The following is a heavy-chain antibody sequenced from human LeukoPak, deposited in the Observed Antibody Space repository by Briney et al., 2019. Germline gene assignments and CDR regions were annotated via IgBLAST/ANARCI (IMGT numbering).Heavy chain of an antibody. J-gene: IGHJ6*02. Sequence: SETLSLTRTVSGGSISSGGYYWSWIRQPPGKGLEWIGYIYHSGSTYYNPSLKSRVTISVDRSKNQFSLKLSSVTAADTAVYYCASQRITMVRGGADYYYYGMDVWGQGTTVTVSS. V-gene: IGHV4-30-2*01. D-gene: IGHD3-10*01. CDR3: ASQRITMVRGGADYYYYGMDV. CDR1: GGSISSGGYY. CDR2: IYHSGST.